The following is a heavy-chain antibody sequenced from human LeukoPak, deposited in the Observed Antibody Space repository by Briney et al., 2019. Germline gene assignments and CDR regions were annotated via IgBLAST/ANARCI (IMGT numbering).Heavy chain of an antibody. CDR1: GFTFSSYW. Sequence: PGGSLRLSCAASGFTFSSYWMSWVRQAPGKGLEWVANIIQDGSAKYYVDSVRGRFTISRDNAKSSLYLQMTNLRAEDTAVYYCATDSFSFGDLNPGPWGQGILVTVSS. D-gene: IGHD3-16*01. CDR2: IIQDGSAK. J-gene: IGHJ5*02. V-gene: IGHV3-7*01. CDR3: ATDSFSFGDLNPGP.